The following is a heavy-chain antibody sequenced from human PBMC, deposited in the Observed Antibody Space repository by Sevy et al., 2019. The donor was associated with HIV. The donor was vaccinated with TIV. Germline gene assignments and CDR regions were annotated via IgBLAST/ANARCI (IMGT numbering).Heavy chain of an antibody. J-gene: IGHJ4*02. CDR2: IRHGGYT. CDR3: VGPKLTYTNGWHYFDY. D-gene: IGHD2-8*01. CDR1: GASISNTAYY. Sequence: SETLSLTCIVSGASISNTAYYWGWIRQSPGKGLEWLASIRHGGYTFYNPFLKSRVTISADTSKNQFSLKLTSVSAADTSIYYCVGPKLTYTNGWHYFDYWGQGTVVTVSS. V-gene: IGHV4-39*01.